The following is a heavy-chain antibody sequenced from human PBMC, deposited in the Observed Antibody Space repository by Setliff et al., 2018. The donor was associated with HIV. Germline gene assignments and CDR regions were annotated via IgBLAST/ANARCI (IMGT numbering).Heavy chain of an antibody. J-gene: IGHJ6*03. Sequence: GASVKVSCKASGGTFSSYTINWVRRAPGQGLEWMGRSIPILGIGNDEQAQKFKGRVTFTADKSTSTVYVELSSLRSEDTAVYYCARCGAGEWHLYMDVWGKGTAVTVSS. V-gene: IGHV1-69*02. D-gene: IGHD3-16*01. CDR1: GGTFSSYT. CDR3: ARCGAGEWHLYMDV. CDR2: SIPILGIG.